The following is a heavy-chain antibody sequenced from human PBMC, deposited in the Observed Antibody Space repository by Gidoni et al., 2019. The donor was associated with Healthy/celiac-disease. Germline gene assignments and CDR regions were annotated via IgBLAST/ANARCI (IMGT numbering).Heavy chain of an antibody. Sequence: EVQLLESGGGLVQPGGSLRLSCSASGFTFSSYAMSWVRQAPGKGLEWVLAISGSGGSTYYADSVKGRFTISRDNSKNTLYLQMNSLRAEDTAVYYCAKARNSSSWYWWFDPWGQGTLVTVSS. CDR3: AKARNSSSWYWWFDP. CDR2: ISGSGGST. CDR1: GFTFSSYA. D-gene: IGHD6-13*01. J-gene: IGHJ5*02. V-gene: IGHV3-23*01.